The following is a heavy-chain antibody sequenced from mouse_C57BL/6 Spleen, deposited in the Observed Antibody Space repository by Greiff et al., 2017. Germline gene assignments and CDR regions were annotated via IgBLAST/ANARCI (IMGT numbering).Heavy chain of an antibody. Sequence: DVQLQESGGGLVQPGGSMKLSCVASGFTFSNYWMNWVRQSPEKGLEWVAQIRLKSDNYATHYAESVKGRFTISRDDPKSSVYRQMNNLRAEYTVIYYCTGGSYSNLAWFAYWGQGTLVTVSA. CDR2: IRLKSDNYAT. CDR1: GFTFSNYW. J-gene: IGHJ3*01. CDR3: TGGSYSNLAWFAY. V-gene: IGHV6-3*01. D-gene: IGHD2-5*01.